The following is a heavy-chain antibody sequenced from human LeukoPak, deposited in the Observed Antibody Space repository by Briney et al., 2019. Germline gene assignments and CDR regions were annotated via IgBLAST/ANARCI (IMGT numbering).Heavy chain of an antibody. D-gene: IGHD2-21*02. CDR2: IIPIFGTA. CDR3: ARFSRGGDCYLGGSDY. V-gene: IGHV1-69*13. CDR1: GGTFSSYA. Sequence: SVKVSCKASGGTFSSYAISWVRQAPGQGLEWMGGIIPIFGTANYAQKFQGRVTITADESTSTAYMELSSLRSEDTAVYYCARFSRGGDCYLGGSDYWGQGTLVTVSS. J-gene: IGHJ4*02.